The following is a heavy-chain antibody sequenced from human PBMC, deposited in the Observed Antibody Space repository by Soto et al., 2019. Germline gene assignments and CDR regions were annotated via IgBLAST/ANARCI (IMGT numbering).Heavy chain of an antibody. D-gene: IGHD6-19*01. CDR1: GFTFSSYA. CDR2: MSGTGGST. V-gene: IGHV3-23*01. CDR3: AKAGFRSGWSPSYFDY. Sequence: EVQLLESGGGLVQPGRSLRLSCAASGFTFSSYAMNWVRQAPGKGLEWVSAMSGTGGSTYYADSVKGRFTISRDTSKNTLYLQMNSLRVEDTAVFYCAKAGFRSGWSPSYFDYWGQGTRFTVSS. J-gene: IGHJ4*02.